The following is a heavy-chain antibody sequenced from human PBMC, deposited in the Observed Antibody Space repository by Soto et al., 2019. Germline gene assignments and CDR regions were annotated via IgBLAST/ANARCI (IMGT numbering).Heavy chain of an antibody. CDR3: ASDRAVYCSNRISLDAFDI. CDR1: GFTFNDYA. D-gene: IGHD2-2*01. V-gene: IGHV3-23*01. Sequence: EVQLLEAGGDLVQPGGSLRLSCAASGFTFNDYALTWVRQVPGKGLEWVSSLSSRGFSTHYAESVKGRFTTSRANIKTTAHLHMNSLRAQDTAVYYCASDRAVYCSNRISLDAFDIWGQATLVTVSS. CDR2: LSSRGFST. J-gene: IGHJ3*02.